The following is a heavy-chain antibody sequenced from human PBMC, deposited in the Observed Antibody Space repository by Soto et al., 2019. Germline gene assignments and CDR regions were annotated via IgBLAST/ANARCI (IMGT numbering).Heavy chain of an antibody. CDR1: GFTFSSYA. D-gene: IGHD3-3*01. CDR3: ARDYDFWSGLSYYYYGMDV. Sequence: GGSLRLSCAASGFTFSSYAMHWVRQAPGKGLEWVAVISYDGSNKYYADSVKGRFTISRDNSKNTLYLQMNSLRAEDTAVYYCARDYDFWSGLSYYYYGMDVWGQGTTVTVSS. V-gene: IGHV3-30-3*01. CDR2: ISYDGSNK. J-gene: IGHJ6*02.